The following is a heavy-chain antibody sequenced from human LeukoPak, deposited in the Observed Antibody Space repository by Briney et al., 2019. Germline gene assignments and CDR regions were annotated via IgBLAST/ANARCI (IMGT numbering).Heavy chain of an antibody. Sequence: ASVKVSCKASGYAFASYDINWVRQATGQGLEWMGWINPNSDNTGYAKKFQGRVTMTRNMSASTAYMELSSLKSEDTAVYYCSSGNSHAFDIWGQGTMVTVSS. CDR3: SSGNSHAFDI. CDR1: GYAFASYD. V-gene: IGHV1-8*01. J-gene: IGHJ3*02. D-gene: IGHD4-23*01. CDR2: INPNSDNT.